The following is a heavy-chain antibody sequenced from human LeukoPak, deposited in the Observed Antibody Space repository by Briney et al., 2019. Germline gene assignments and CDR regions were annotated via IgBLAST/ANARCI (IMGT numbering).Heavy chain of an antibody. CDR3: ARDRDSSSWYGQFAFDI. Sequence: PSETLSLICTVSGDSISSSSYYWGWVRQPPGKGLEWIGSIYYSGSTYYNPSLKSRVTMSVDTSKNQFSLKLSSVTAADTAVYYCARDRDSSSWYGQFAFDIWGQGTMVTVSS. J-gene: IGHJ3*02. CDR2: IYYSGST. V-gene: IGHV4-39*07. CDR1: GDSISSSSYY. D-gene: IGHD6-13*01.